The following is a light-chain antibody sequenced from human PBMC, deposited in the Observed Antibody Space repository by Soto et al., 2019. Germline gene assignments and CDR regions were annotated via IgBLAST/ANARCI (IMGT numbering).Light chain of an antibody. CDR1: RSNLGGNT. Sequence: QSVLTQPPSVSATPGQRVTISCSGSRSNLGGNTVYWYQQLPGTAPKVLIYSNDQRTSGFPDRFSGSKSGTSASLAISGLQSGDEADYYCAAWDDSLNGPVFGPGTKLTVL. CDR2: SND. CDR3: AAWDDSLNGPV. V-gene: IGLV1-44*01. J-gene: IGLJ1*01.